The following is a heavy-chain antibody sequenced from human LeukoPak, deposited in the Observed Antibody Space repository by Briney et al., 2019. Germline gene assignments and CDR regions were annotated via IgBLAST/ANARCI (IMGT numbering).Heavy chain of an antibody. CDR3: ARAGYCSSTSCYTGGHAAYFQH. D-gene: IGHD2-2*02. CDR2: ISWRSSDI. Sequence: GGSLRLSCVASGFTLSSYNMKWVRQAPGKRLEWVSSISWRSSDIEYADSVKGRFTISRDIDKKSLYLQMNSLRVEDTAVYYCARAGYCSSTSCYTGGHAAYFQHWGQGTLVTVSS. CDR1: GFTLSSYN. V-gene: IGHV3-21*01. J-gene: IGHJ1*01.